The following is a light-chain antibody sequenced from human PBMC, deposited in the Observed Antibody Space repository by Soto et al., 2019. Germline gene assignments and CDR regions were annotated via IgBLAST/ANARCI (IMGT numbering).Light chain of an antibody. CDR1: QSVNSNY. J-gene: IGKJ3*01. CDR3: QQYDASPPVT. Sequence: IVVTQSPGTLSLSPGERATLSCRASQSVNSNYLAWYQQKSGQAPRLLIYGASNRATGIPDRFTGSGSGTDFTLIINRLEPKDFEVYYCQQYDASPPVTFGPGTRVETK. CDR2: GAS. V-gene: IGKV3-20*01.